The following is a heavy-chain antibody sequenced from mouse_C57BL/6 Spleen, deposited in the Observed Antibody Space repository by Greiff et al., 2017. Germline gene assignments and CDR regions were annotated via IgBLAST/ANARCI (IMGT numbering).Heavy chain of an antibody. CDR2: IYPGSGST. D-gene: IGHD2-5*01. V-gene: IGHV1-55*01. CDR3: ARRSNYVRAMDY. J-gene: IGHJ4*01. CDR1: GYTFTSYW. Sequence: QVQLQQPGAELVKPGASVKMSCKASGYTFTSYWITWVKQRPGQGLEWIGDIYPGSGSTNYNEKFKSKATLTVDTSSSTAYMQLSSLTSEDSAVYYCARRSNYVRAMDYWGQGTSVTVSS.